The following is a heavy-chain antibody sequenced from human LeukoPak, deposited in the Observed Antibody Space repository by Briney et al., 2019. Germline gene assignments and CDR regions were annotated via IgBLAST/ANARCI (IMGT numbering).Heavy chain of an antibody. V-gene: IGHV1-8*01. J-gene: IGHJ4*02. CDR1: GYTFTSYD. Sequence: GASVKVSCKASGYTFTSYDINWVRQATGQGLEWMGWMNPNSGNTGYAQKFQGRVTMTRNTSISTAYMELSSLRSGDTAVYYCARGRRCSGGSCYSVWLYWGQGTLVTVSS. CDR3: ARGRRCSGGSCYSVWLY. D-gene: IGHD2-15*01. CDR2: MNPNSGNT.